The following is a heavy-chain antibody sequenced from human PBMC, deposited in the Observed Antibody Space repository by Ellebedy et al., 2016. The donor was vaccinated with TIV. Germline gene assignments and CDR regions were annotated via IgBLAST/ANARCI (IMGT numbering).Heavy chain of an antibody. CDR3: TRGYYDILTGYSFFSHYGLDV. CDR2: VSSSGYNT. D-gene: IGHD3-9*01. CDR1: GFTFSSYA. V-gene: IGHV3-23*05. Sequence: GGSLRLSXGASGFTFSSYAMDWVRQAPGKGLEWVATVSSSGYNTYYTDSVKGRFTISRDNSANTLNLQMSSLRVEDTALYYCTRGYYDILTGYSFFSHYGLDVWGQGTTVTVSS. J-gene: IGHJ6*02.